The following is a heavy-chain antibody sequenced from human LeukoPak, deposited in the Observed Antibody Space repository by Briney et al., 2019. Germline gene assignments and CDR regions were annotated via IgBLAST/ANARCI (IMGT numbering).Heavy chain of an antibody. J-gene: IGHJ6*02. CDR3: ARNLLFPGGYGDYYYYGMDV. CDR2: TYTSGST. Sequence: SETLSLTCTVSGGSISSYYWSWIRQPAGKGLEWIGRTYTSGSTNHNPSLKSRVTMSVDTSKNQFSLKLSSVTAADTAVYYCARNLLFPGGYGDYYYYGMDVWGQGTTVTVSS. CDR1: GGSISSYY. V-gene: IGHV4-4*07. D-gene: IGHD5-12*01.